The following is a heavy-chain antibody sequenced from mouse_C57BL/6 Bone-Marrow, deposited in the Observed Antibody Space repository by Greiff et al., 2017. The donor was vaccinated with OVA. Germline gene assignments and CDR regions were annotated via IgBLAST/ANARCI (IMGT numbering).Heavy chain of an antibody. J-gene: IGHJ1*03. CDR1: GYAFTNYL. CDR2: INPGSGGT. V-gene: IGHV1-54*01. Sequence: QVHVKQSGAELVRPGTSVKVSCKASGYAFTNYLIEWVKQRPGQGLEWIGVINPGSGGTNYNEKFKGKATLTADKSSSTAYMQLSSLTSEDSAVYFCARRYDGYYWYFDVWGTGTTVTVSS. CDR3: ARRYDGYYWYFDV. D-gene: IGHD2-3*01.